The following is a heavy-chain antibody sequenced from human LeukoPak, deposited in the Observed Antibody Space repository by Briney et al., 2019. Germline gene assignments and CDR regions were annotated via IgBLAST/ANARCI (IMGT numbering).Heavy chain of an antibody. CDR1: GFTFSSYA. CDR3: ASISEDPLGDY. J-gene: IGHJ4*02. V-gene: IGHV3-30-3*01. CDR2: ISYDGSNK. Sequence: GGSLRLSCAASGFTFSSYAMHWVRQAPGKGLEWVAVISYDGSNKYYADSVKGRFTISRDNSKNTLYLQMNSLRAEDTAVYYCASISEDPLGDYWGQGTLVTVSS. D-gene: IGHD3-9*01.